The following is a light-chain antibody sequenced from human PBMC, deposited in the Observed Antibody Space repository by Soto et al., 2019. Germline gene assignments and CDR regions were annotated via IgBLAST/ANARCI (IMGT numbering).Light chain of an antibody. CDR3: AAWDDTLKGLV. Sequence: QLVLTQPPSASGTPGQRVTISCSGSSSNIGSNYVYWYQQVPGTAPRLLMYRASQRPSGVPDRFSGSKSGTSASLAISGLRSEDEADYYCAAWDDTLKGLVFGGGTKLTV. CDR1: SSNIGSNY. CDR2: RAS. J-gene: IGLJ2*01. V-gene: IGLV1-47*01.